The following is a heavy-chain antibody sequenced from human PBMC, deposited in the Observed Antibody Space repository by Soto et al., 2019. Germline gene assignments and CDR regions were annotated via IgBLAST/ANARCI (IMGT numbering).Heavy chain of an antibody. V-gene: IGHV2-5*01. CDR2: IYWNDDK. CDR3: AHRRTYSSQSYFDY. J-gene: IGHJ4*02. D-gene: IGHD6-13*01. CDR1: XFSLSTSGVG. Sequence: QITLKEXXPXXXXPTQTLTLTXTFSXFSLSTSGVGVGWXXQPPGKALEWLALIYWNDDKRYSPSLKSRLTITKDTSKNQVVLTMTNMDPVDTATYYCAHRRTYSSQSYFDYWGQGTLVTVSS.